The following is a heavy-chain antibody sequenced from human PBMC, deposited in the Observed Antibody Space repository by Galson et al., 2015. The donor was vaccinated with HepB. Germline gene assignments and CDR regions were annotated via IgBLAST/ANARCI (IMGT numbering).Heavy chain of an antibody. CDR3: ATYGYRAGPRVTPRNYFDY. J-gene: IGHJ4*02. V-gene: IGHV1-18*01. Sequence: SVKVSCKASGYNFPNSRISCGHQASGQGLDWVGWISPYTGDTYYTQRLQGRLSMTTDTSTSTAYMERKSIRSDDTAIYFCATYGYRAGPRVTPRNYFDYWGQGTLVTVSS. CDR2: ISPYTGDT. D-gene: IGHD6-25*01. CDR1: GYNFPNSR.